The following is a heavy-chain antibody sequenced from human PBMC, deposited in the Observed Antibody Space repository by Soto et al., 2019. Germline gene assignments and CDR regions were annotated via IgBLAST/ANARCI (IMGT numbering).Heavy chain of an antibody. J-gene: IGHJ6*02. D-gene: IGHD6-13*01. CDR1: GGSISSGGYY. Sequence: QVQLQESGPGLVKPSKILSLTCTVSGGSISSGGYYWSWIRQHPGKGLEWIGYIYYSGSTYYNPSLKSRVTISVDTSKNQFSLNLSSVTAADTAVYYCARDLQYSRLFYGMDVWGQGTTVTVSS. CDR2: IYYSGST. CDR3: ARDLQYSRLFYGMDV. V-gene: IGHV4-31*03.